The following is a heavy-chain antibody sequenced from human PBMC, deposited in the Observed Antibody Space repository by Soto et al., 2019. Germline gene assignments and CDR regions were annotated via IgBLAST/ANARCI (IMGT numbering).Heavy chain of an antibody. J-gene: IGHJ4*02. CDR3: GRGLGFWSGSAIDY. CDR1: GFTFSTNA. CDR2: TSYDGRNK. V-gene: IGHV3-30*04. D-gene: IGHD3-3*01. Sequence: QVQLVESGGGVGQPGRSLRLSCAASGFTFSTNAMHWVRQAPGKGLEWVAVTSYDGRNKYYTDSVKGRFTISRDNSKNTLYLQMNSLRPEDTVVYYCGRGLGFWSGSAIDYWGQGTLVTVSS.